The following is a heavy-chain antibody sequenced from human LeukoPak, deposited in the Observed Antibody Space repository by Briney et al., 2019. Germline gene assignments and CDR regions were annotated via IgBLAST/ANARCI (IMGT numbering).Heavy chain of an antibody. Sequence: GGSLRLSCAASGFTFSSYAMSWVRQAPGKGLEWVSAISGSGGSTYYADFVKGRFTISRDNSKNTLYLQMNSLRAEDTAVYYCAKDPPSYYYDSSVAFDIWGQGTMVTVSS. D-gene: IGHD3-22*01. J-gene: IGHJ3*02. V-gene: IGHV3-23*01. CDR1: GFTFSSYA. CDR3: AKDPPSYYYDSSVAFDI. CDR2: ISGSGGST.